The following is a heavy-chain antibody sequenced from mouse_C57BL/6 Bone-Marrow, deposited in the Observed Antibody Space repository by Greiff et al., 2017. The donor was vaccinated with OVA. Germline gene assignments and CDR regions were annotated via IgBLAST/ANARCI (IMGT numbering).Heavy chain of an antibody. V-gene: IGHV1-15*01. D-gene: IGHD2-5*01. CDR3: TRGYSNYYAMDY. J-gene: IGHJ4*01. Sequence: QVQLKQSGAELVRSGASVTLSCKASGYTFTGYEMHWVKQTPVHGLEWIGAIDPETGGTAYNQKFKGKAILTADKSSSTAYMELRSLTSEDSAVYYCTRGYSNYYAMDYWGQGTSVTVSS. CDR2: IDPETGGT. CDR1: GYTFTGYE.